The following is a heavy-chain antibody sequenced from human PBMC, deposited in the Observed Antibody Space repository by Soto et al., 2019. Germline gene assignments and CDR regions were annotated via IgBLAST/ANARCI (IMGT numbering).Heavy chain of an antibody. CDR2: ISNSGGST. CDR3: ARQLGYCSGGSCFSVSFDY. D-gene: IGHD2-15*01. Sequence: GGSLRLSCAASGFTFSSYAMIWVRQAPGKGLEWVSAISNSGGSTYYADSVKGRFTISRDNSKNTLYLQMNSLRAEDTAVYYCARQLGYCSGGSCFSVSFDYWGQGTPVTVSS. J-gene: IGHJ4*02. V-gene: IGHV3-23*01. CDR1: GFTFSSYA.